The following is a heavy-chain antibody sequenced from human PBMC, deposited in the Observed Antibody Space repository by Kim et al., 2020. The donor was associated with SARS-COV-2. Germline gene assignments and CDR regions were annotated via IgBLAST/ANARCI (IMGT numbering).Heavy chain of an antibody. Sequence: SETLSLTCTVSGGSISSSSYYWGWIRQPPGKGLEWIGSIYYSGSTYYNPSLKSRITISVDTSKNQFSLKLSSVTAADTAVYYCARHGASKYSSSSQYYYGMDVWGQGTTVTVSS. V-gene: IGHV4-39*01. J-gene: IGHJ6*02. D-gene: IGHD6-6*01. CDR3: ARHGASKYSSSSQYYYGMDV. CDR2: IYYSGST. CDR1: GGSISSSSYY.